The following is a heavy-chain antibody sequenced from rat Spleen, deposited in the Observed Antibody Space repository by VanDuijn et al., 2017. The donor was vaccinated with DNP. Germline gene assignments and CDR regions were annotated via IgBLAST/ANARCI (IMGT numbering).Heavy chain of an antibody. J-gene: IGHJ2*01. CDR1: GFSLTTYN. CDR3: ARSEYYSAHFDY. CDR2: IWNTGDT. D-gene: IGHD1-1*01. Sequence: QVQLKESGPGLVQPSQTLSLTCTVAGFSLTTYNVHWVRQPPGKGLEWMGVIWNTGDTRYNSALKSRLSINKDTSKSQVFLKMNSLQTEDTATYYCARSEYYSAHFDYWGQGVMVTVSS. V-gene: IGHV2-41*01.